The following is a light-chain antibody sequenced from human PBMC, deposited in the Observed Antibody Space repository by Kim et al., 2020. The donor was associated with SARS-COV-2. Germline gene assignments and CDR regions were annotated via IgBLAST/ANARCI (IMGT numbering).Light chain of an antibody. CDR3: CSYAGSYTWV. CDR2: DVS. Sequence: GQSVTISCTGTSSDVGGYNYVSWYQQHPGKAPKLIISDVSERPSGVPDRFSGSKSGNTASLTISGLQAEDEADYFCCSYAGSYTWVFGGGTQLTVL. V-gene: IGLV2-11*03. CDR1: SSDVGGYNY. J-gene: IGLJ2*01.